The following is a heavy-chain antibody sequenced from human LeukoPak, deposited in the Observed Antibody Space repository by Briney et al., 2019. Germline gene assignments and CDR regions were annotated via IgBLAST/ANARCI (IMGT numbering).Heavy chain of an antibody. D-gene: IGHD2-21*02. V-gene: IGHV6-1*01. CDR2: TYYRSKWYN. J-gene: IGHJ6*02. Sequence: PSQTLSLTCAISGDSASGNRVAWNWIRQSPSRGLEWLGRTYYRSKWYNDYAESVKSRVTINPDTSKNQFSLQLNSVTPEDTAVYYCARAGVVVVTAMGGLYYYGMDVWGQGTTVTVSS. CDR3: ARAGVVVVTAMGGLYYYGMDV. CDR1: GDSASGNRVA.